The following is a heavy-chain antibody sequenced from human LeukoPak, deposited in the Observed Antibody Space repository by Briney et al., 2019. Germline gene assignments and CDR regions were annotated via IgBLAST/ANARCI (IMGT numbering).Heavy chain of an antibody. CDR2: IYGDGST. CDR1: GGSITSYY. V-gene: IGHV4-59*01. CDR3: ARDKDSGTNHAKLRYDV. D-gene: IGHD1-26*01. Sequence: PSETLSLTCTVSGGSITSYYWTWIRQPPGKGLEWIGFIYGDGSTKYNPSLKSRVTMSVDTSKNQFSLKLSSATAADSAVYYCARDKDSGTNHAKLRYDVWGQGTMVTVSS. J-gene: IGHJ3*01.